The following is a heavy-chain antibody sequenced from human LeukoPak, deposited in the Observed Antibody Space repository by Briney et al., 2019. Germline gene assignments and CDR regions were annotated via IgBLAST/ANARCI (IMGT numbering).Heavy chain of an antibody. V-gene: IGHV3-11*04. Sequence: GGSLRLSCAASGFTFSSYAMSWIRQAPGKGLEWVSYISSSGSTIYYADSVKGRFTISRDNAKNSLYLQMNSLRAEDTAVYYCAREKYSSGPFDYWGQGTLVTVSS. J-gene: IGHJ4*02. CDR3: AREKYSSGPFDY. CDR2: ISSSGSTI. D-gene: IGHD6-19*01. CDR1: GFTFSSYA.